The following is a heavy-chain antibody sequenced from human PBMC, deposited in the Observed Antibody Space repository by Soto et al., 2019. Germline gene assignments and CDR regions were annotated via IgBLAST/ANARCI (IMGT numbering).Heavy chain of an antibody. Sequence: SETLSLTCAVSGGSISSSNWWSWVRQPPGKGLEWIGEIFHSGSTNYNPSLKSRVTMSVDKSKIQFSLRLNFVTAADTAIYYCTHGDYANDDWGQGTLVTVSS. V-gene: IGHV4-4*02. J-gene: IGHJ4*02. CDR3: THGDYANDD. D-gene: IGHD4-17*01. CDR1: GGSISSSNW. CDR2: IFHSGST.